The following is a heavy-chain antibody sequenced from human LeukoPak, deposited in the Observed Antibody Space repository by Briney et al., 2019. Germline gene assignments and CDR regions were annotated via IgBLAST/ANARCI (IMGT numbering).Heavy chain of an antibody. Sequence: GGSLRLSCAASGFTFSDYYMSWIRQAPGKGLEWVSYISSSGSTIYYADSVKGRFTISRDNAKNSLYLQMNSLRAEDTAVYYCARDKGDSSSPHYYYYYMDVWGKGTTVTVSS. D-gene: IGHD6-6*01. J-gene: IGHJ6*03. CDR3: ARDKGDSSSPHYYYYYMDV. V-gene: IGHV3-11*04. CDR1: GFTFSDYY. CDR2: ISSSGSTI.